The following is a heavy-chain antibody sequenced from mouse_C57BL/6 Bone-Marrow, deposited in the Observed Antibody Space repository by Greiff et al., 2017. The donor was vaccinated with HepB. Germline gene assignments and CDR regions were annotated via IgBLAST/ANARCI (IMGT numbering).Heavy chain of an antibody. J-gene: IGHJ1*03. CDR3: ARGSYGNYGYFDV. CDR2: ILPSIGRT. CDR1: DSEVFPIAY. D-gene: IGHD2-1*01. Sequence: VQLVESGSELRSPGSSVKLSCKDFDSEVFPIAYMSWVRQKPGHGFEWIGGILPSIGRTIYGEKFEDKATLDADTLSNTAYLELNSLTSEDSAIYYCARGSYGNYGYFDVWGTGTTVTVSS. V-gene: IGHV15-2*01.